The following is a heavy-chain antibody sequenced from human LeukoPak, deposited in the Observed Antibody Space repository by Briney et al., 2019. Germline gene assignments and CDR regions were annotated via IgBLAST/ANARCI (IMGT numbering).Heavy chain of an antibody. V-gene: IGHV4-31*03. CDR1: GGSISSGGYY. D-gene: IGHD5-18*01. J-gene: IGHJ4*02. CDR3: ARGGYSYGYAFGY. Sequence: SETLSLTCTVSGGSISSGGYYWSWIRQHPGKGLEWIGYIYYSGSTYYNPSLKSRVAISVDTSKNQFSLKLSSVTAADTAVYYCARGGYSYGYAFGYWGQGTLVTVSS. CDR2: IYYSGST.